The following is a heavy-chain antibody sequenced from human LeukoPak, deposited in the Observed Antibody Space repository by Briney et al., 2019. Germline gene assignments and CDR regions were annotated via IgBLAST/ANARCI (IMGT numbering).Heavy chain of an antibody. J-gene: IGHJ4*02. CDR2: INFDGSST. CDR3: ARDSYGEGIDY. CDR1: GFTFSSYW. Sequence: PGGSLRLSCAASGFTFSSYWMHWVRQAPGKGLVWVSHINFDGSSTTYADSVKGRFTISRDNAKNTLYLQMDSLRAEDTAVYYCARDSYGEGIDYWGQGTLVTVSS. V-gene: IGHV3-74*01. D-gene: IGHD4-17*01.